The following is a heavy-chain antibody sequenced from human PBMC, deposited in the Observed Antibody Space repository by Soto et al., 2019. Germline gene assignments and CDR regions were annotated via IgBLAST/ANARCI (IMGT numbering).Heavy chain of an antibody. CDR2: ISGSGGST. V-gene: IGHV3-23*01. CDR3: AKGQSSDIVVVVAASSWFDP. Sequence: GGRGISRIHKAPGKGLEWVSAISGSGGSTYYADSVKGRFTISRDNSKNTLYLQMNSLRAEDTAVYYCAKGQSSDIVVVVAASSWFDPWGQGTLVTVSS. CDR1: GGRG. D-gene: IGHD2-15*01. J-gene: IGHJ5*02.